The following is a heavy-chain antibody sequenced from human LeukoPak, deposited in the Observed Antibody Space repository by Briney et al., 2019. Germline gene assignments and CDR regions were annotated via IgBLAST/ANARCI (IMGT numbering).Heavy chain of an antibody. D-gene: IGHD3-3*01. CDR1: GGSFSGYY. J-gene: IGHJ4*02. V-gene: IGHV4-34*01. CDR2: INHSGST. CDR3: ARHRVFGVVARYYFDY. Sequence: SETLSLTCAVYGGSFSGYYWSWIRQPPGKGLEWIGEINHSGSTNYNPSLKSRVTISVDTSKNQFSLKLSSVTAADTAVYYCARHRVFGVVARYYFDYWGQGTLVTVSS.